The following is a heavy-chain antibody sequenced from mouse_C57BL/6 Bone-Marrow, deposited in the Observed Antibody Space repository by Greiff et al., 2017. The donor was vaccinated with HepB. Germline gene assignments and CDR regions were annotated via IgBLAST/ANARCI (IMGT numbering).Heavy chain of an antibody. CDR1: GYTFTDYY. V-gene: IGHV1-76*01. J-gene: IGHJ4*01. Sequence: VQLQQSGAELVRPGASVKLSCKASGYTFTDYYINWVKQRPGQGLEWIARIYPGSGNTYYNEKFKGKATLTAEKSSSTAYMQLSSLTSEDSAVYFCARLEGQLGYYAMDYWGQGTSVTVSS. D-gene: IGHD3-2*01. CDR3: ARLEGQLGYYAMDY. CDR2: IYPGSGNT.